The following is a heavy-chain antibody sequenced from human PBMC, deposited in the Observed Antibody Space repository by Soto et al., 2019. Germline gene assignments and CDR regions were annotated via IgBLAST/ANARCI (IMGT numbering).Heavy chain of an antibody. D-gene: IGHD2-21*02. CDR3: ARGDVVVLTATSNFDY. CDR2: ISSSYYI. Sequence: EVQLVESGGGLVKPGGSLRLSCAASGFTFSSYTMKWVRQAPGKGLEWVASISSSYYIKYADSVKGRLPISRDNAKNSLYLQMNSLRAEDTAVYYCARGDVVVLTATSNFDYWGQGTLVTVSS. CDR1: GFTFSSYT. V-gene: IGHV3-21*01. J-gene: IGHJ4*02.